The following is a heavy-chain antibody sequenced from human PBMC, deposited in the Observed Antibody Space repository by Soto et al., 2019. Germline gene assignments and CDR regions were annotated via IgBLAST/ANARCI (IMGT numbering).Heavy chain of an antibody. J-gene: IGHJ4*02. V-gene: IGHV3-30*03. CDR3: ATRMTTVTETAY. D-gene: IGHD4-17*01. CDR1: GFTFSSYG. CDR2: ISYDGSNK. Sequence: QVQLVESGGGVVQPGRSLRLSCAASGFTFSSYGMHWVRQAPGKGLEWVAVISYDGSNKYYADSVKGRFTISRDNSKNTLYLQMNSLRAEDTAVYYCATRMTTVTETAYWGQGTLVTVSS.